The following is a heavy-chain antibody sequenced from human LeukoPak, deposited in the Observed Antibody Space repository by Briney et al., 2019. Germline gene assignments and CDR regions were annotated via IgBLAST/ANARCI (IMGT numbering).Heavy chain of an antibody. CDR2: ISSSSSTI. V-gene: IGHV3-48*02. D-gene: IGHD5-18*01. Sequence: PGGCLRLSCAASGFTFSSYSMNWVRQAPGKGLEWVSYISSSSSTIYYADSVKGRFTISRDNAKNSLYLQMNSLRDDDTAVYYCASSRGYSYGLGYWGQGTLVTVSS. CDR3: ASSRGYSYGLGY. CDR1: GFTFSSYS. J-gene: IGHJ4*02.